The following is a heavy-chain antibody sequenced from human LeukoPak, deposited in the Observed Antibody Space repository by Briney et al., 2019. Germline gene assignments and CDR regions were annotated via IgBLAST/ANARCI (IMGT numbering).Heavy chain of an antibody. Sequence: SAKVSCKASGGTFSSYAISWVRQALGQGLEWMGGIILIFGTANYAQKFQGRVTITTDESTSTAYMELSSLRAEDTAVYYCARGGNSGDWGQGTLVTVSS. D-gene: IGHD4-23*01. CDR1: GGTFSSYA. J-gene: IGHJ4*02. V-gene: IGHV1-69*05. CDR2: IILIFGTA. CDR3: ARGGNSGD.